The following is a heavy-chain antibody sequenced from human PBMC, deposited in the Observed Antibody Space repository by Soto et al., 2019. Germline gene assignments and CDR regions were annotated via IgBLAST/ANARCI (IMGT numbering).Heavy chain of an antibody. CDR2: IYGGGTT. CDR3: VQTTGWPGFDF. V-gene: IGHV3-53*01. Sequence: EVQLVESGGGLIQPGGSPRLSCAASGVAVSSKYMTWVRQAPGKGLEWVSVIYGGGTTYYADSVKGRFTISRDTSKNTLYLQMNSLRAEDTAVYYCVQTTGWPGFDFWGQGTLVTVPS. D-gene: IGHD6-19*01. J-gene: IGHJ4*02. CDR1: GVAVSSKY.